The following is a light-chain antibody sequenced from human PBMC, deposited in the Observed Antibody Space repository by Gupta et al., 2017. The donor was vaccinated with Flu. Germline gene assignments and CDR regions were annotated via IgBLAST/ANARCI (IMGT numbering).Light chain of an antibody. Sequence: SSALTQPLSVSVSPGQTASITCSGAESENKYVCWYQQKPGQYLVLVVYQDSKRPPGIPGRFSGSTSAATATLTILGTQARDEDYYYSQAWNGSTVVFGGGTKLTVL. J-gene: IGLJ2*01. CDR1: ESENKY. CDR3: QAWNGSTVV. V-gene: IGLV3-1*01. CDR2: QDS.